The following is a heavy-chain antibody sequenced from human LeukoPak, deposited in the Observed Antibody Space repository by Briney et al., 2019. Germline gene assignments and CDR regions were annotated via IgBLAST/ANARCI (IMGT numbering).Heavy chain of an antibody. Sequence: ASVTVSCKASGYTFTSYGISWVRQAPGQGLEWMGWISAYNGNTNYAQKLQGRVTMTTDTSTSTAYMELRSLRSDDTAVYYCAGNLYYYDSSGTGAYYFDYWGQGTLVTVSS. CDR3: AGNLYYYDSSGTGAYYFDY. V-gene: IGHV1-18*01. J-gene: IGHJ4*02. D-gene: IGHD3-22*01. CDR2: ISAYNGNT. CDR1: GYTFTSYG.